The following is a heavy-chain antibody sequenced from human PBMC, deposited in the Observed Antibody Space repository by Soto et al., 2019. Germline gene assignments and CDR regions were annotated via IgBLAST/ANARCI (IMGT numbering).Heavy chain of an antibody. D-gene: IGHD3-10*01. CDR3: AKDPRWNLSPYGSGKEDWFDP. V-gene: IGHV3-23*01. Sequence: EVQLLESGGGLVQPGGSLRLSCAASGFTFSSYAMSWVRQAPGKGLEWVSAISGRGGSTYYADSVKGRFTISRDNSKNTLYLQMNSLRAEDTAVYYCAKDPRWNLSPYGSGKEDWFDPWGQGTLVTVSS. CDR2: ISGRGGST. J-gene: IGHJ5*02. CDR1: GFTFSSYA.